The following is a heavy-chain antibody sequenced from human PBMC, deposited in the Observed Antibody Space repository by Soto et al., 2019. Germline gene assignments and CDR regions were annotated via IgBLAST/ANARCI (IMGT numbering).Heavy chain of an antibody. CDR2: IYYSGST. V-gene: IGHV4-59*01. Sequence: PSETLCLTWTVAGGSISSFYWSWIRQPPGKGLEWIGYIYYSGSTNYNPSLKSRVTISVDTSKNQFSLKLSSVTAADTAVYYCARSDGRYWGQGTLVTVPQ. CDR1: GGSISSFY. CDR3: ARSDGRY. J-gene: IGHJ4*02.